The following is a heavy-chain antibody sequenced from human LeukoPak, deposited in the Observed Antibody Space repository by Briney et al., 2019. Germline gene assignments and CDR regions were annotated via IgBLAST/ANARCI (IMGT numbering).Heavy chain of an antibody. J-gene: IGHJ4*02. D-gene: IGHD5-12*01. CDR2: IKSKTDGETT. Sequence: GGSLRLSCAASGFTFSNASMSWVRQAPGKGLEWVGRIKSKTDGETTDYVAPVKGRFTISRDDSKNTLSLQMNSLKTEDTAVYYCTTDGLGWGQGTLVTVSS. CDR1: GFTFSNAS. V-gene: IGHV3-15*01. CDR3: TTDGLG.